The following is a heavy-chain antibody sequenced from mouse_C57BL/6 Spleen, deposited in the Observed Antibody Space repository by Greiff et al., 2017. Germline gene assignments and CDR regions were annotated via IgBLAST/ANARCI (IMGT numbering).Heavy chain of an antibody. J-gene: IGHJ2*01. Sequence: VHVKQSGPVLVKPGASVKMSCKASGYTFTDYYMNWVKQSHGKSLEWIGVINPYNGGTSYNQKFKGKATLTVDKSSSTAYMELNSLTSEDSAVYYCARSDGSSLYYFDYWGQGTTLTVSS. CDR3: ARSDGSSLYYFDY. CDR2: INPYNGGT. CDR1: GYTFTDYY. D-gene: IGHD1-1*01. V-gene: IGHV1-19*01.